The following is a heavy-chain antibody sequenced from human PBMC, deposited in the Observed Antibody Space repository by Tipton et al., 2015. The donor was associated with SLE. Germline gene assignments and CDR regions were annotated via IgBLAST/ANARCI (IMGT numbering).Heavy chain of an antibody. J-gene: IGHJ6*02. D-gene: IGHD4-11*01. CDR1: GFTFSGFD. V-gene: IGHV3-13*01. CDR3: VRAGGMTTVTTLGYGMDV. Sequence: GSLRLSCEASGFTFSGFDMHWVRQPTGKGLEWVSGIGPAGETQYPGSVKGRFITSRENAKNSLYLQMNHPRAGDTAVYYCVRAGGMTTVTTLGYGMDVWGRGTTVTVSS. CDR2: IGPAGET.